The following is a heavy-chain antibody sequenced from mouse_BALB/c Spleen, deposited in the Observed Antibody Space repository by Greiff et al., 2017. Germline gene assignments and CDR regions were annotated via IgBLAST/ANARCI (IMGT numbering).Heavy chain of an antibody. Sequence: QVHVKQSGPGLVQPSQSLSITCTVSGFSLTSYGVHWVRQSPGKGLEWLGVIWSGGSTDYNAAFISRLSISKDNSKSQVFFKMNSLQADDTAIYYCARNLIHYYGPFAYWGQGTLVTVSA. V-gene: IGHV2-4-1*01. CDR1: GFSLTSYG. D-gene: IGHD1-2*01. CDR3: ARNLIHYYGPFAY. CDR2: IWSGGST. J-gene: IGHJ3*01.